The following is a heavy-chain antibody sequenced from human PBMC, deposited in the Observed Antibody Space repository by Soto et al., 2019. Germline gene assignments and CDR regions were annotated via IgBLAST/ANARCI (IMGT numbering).Heavy chain of an antibody. V-gene: IGHV3-74*01. CDR3: VRVLKSIGWDNDVFDI. D-gene: IGHD6-19*01. CDR1: GFSLSGYW. CDR2: IDTYGSAT. Sequence: GGSLRLSCAASGFSLSGYWMHWVRRAPGKGLVWVSRIDTYGSATKYADSVEGRFSISKDNAENTLYLQMNNLRADDTAVYYCVRVLKSIGWDNDVFDIWGQGTMVTVSS. J-gene: IGHJ3*02.